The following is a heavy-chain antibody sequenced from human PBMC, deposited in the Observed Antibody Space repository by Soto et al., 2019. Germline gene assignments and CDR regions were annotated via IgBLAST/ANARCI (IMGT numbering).Heavy chain of an antibody. CDR1: GGSISSGGYY. V-gene: IGHV4-31*03. D-gene: IGHD6-19*01. CDR3: ARGLRPGYSSGCPMDY. J-gene: IGHJ4*02. CDR2: IYYSGST. Sequence: QVQLQESGPGLVKPSQTLSLTCTVSGGSISSGGYYWSWIRQHPGKGLEWIGYIYYSGSTYYNPSLKSRVTISVDRSKNQFSLKLSSVTAADTAVYYCARGLRPGYSSGCPMDYWGQGTLVTVSS.